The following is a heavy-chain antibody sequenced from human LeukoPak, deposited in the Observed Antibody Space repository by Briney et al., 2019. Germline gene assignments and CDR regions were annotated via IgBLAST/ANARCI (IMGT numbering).Heavy chain of an antibody. Sequence: GGSLRLSCAASGFTFSTYAMSWVRKAPGRGLGWVSAIGGKGDRTSYAATVKGRFTISRDNSKNTLYLQMNSLRAEDTAVYYCAQQVGYCSSGSCYFTYWGQGTLVTVSS. CDR2: IGGKGDRT. V-gene: IGHV3-23*01. CDR3: AQQVGYCSSGSCYFTY. J-gene: IGHJ1*01. CDR1: GFTFSTYA. D-gene: IGHD2-15*01.